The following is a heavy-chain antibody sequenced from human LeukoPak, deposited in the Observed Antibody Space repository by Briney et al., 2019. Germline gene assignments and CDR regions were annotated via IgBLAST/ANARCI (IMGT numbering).Heavy chain of an antibody. V-gene: IGHV4-4*07. Sequence: PSETLSLTCTVSGGSISSYYWNWIRQPAGKGLEWIGRIHTSRSTNYNPSLKSRVTMSVDTSKNQFSLKLSSVTAADTAVYYCARVICSGGSCRFDYWGQGTLVTVSS. J-gene: IGHJ4*02. D-gene: IGHD2-15*01. CDR2: IHTSRST. CDR3: ARVICSGGSCRFDY. CDR1: GGSISSYY.